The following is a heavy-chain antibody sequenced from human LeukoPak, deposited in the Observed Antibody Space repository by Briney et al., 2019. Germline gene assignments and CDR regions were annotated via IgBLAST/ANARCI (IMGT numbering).Heavy chain of an antibody. CDR3: ARDHDYSFDY. V-gene: IGHV3-48*01. Sequence: QPGGSLRLSCAASGFTFSTYSMNWVRQAPGKGLERVSYIRISSSSISYADSVKGRFTISTDNAKNSLYLQMHSLRAEDAAVYYCARDHDYSFDYWGQGTLVTVSS. CDR2: IRISSSSI. J-gene: IGHJ4*02. D-gene: IGHD4-11*01. CDR1: GFTFSTYS.